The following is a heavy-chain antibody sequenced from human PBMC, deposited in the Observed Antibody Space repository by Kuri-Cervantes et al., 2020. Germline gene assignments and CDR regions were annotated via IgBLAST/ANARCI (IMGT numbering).Heavy chain of an antibody. V-gene: IGHV3-7*01. J-gene: IGHJ4*02. Sequence: GESLKISCAASGFTFSDYYMSWIRQAPGKGLEWVANIKHDGSAKDYLDSVKGRFTISRDNAKNSLYLQMNSLRAEDTAVYFCASGSGWLTPYWGQGTLVTVSS. CDR1: GFTFSDYY. CDR3: ASGSGWLTPY. CDR2: IKHDGSAK. D-gene: IGHD6-19*01.